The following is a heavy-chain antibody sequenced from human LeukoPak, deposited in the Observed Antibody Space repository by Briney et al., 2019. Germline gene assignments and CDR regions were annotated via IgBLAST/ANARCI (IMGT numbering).Heavy chain of an antibody. V-gene: IGHV3-7*01. J-gene: IGHJ4*02. CDR3: AKNFGWQQFDY. Sequence: GGSLRLPCAASGFTFSSHWMDWVRQAPGKGLEWVANVNPDGSVKHYVDSVKGRFTISRDNTKNSLYLEMNSLRAEDTAVYYCAKNFGWQQFDYWGQGTLVTVSS. D-gene: IGHD5-24*01. CDR2: VNPDGSVK. CDR1: GFTFSSHW.